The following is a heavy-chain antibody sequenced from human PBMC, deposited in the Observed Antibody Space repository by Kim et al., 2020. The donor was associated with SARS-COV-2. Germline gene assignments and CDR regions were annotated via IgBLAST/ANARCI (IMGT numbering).Heavy chain of an antibody. D-gene: IGHD6-19*01. CDR3: VRYSGWYYFYY. Sequence: SQTLSLTCVISGDSLSSNTVACSWIRQSPSSGLEWLGRTYYRSKWSSDYAVSVKSRIIINADPSKNQFSLHLNSVTPDDTATYYCVRYSGWYYFYYWGQGTRVILSS. V-gene: IGHV6-1*01. J-gene: IGHJ4*02. CDR2: TYYRSKWSS. CDR1: GDSLSSNTVA.